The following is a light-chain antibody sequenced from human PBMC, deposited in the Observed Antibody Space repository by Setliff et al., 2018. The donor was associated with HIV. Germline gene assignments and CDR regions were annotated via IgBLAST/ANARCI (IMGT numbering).Light chain of an antibody. CDR3: SSYTSGSTRYV. Sequence: SVLTQPASVSGSPGQSITISCTGTSSDVGGYNYVSWYQQDPGKVPKLIIYDVSNRPSGVSNRFSGSKSGNTASLTISGLQAEDEADYYCSSYTSGSTRYVFGTGTKV. CDR1: SSDVGGYNY. J-gene: IGLJ1*01. V-gene: IGLV2-14*03. CDR2: DVS.